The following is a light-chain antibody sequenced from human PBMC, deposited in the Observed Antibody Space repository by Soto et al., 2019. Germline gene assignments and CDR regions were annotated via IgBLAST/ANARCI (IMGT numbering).Light chain of an antibody. V-gene: IGLV1-40*01. J-gene: IGLJ1*01. CDR1: SSNIGAGYD. CDR3: QSYDSSLSGFYV. Sequence: SVLTPPPSVSGAPGQRVTISCTGSSSNIGAGYDVHWYQQLPGTAPKLLIDGNSNRPSGVPDRFSGSKSGTSASLAITGLQAEDEADDYCQSYDSSLSGFYVFGTGTKLTVL. CDR2: GNS.